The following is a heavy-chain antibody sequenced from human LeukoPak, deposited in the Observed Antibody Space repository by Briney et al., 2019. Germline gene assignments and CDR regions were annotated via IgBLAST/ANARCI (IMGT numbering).Heavy chain of an antibody. J-gene: IGHJ5*02. CDR2: IYHSGST. Sequence: SETLSLTCAVSGYSISSGYYWGWIRQPPGKGLEWIGSIYHSGSTYYNPSLNSRVTISVDTSKNQFSLKLSSVTAADTAVYYCARQLGSGWYNWFDPWGRGTLVTVSS. CDR3: ARQLGSGWYNWFDP. CDR1: GYSISSGYY. V-gene: IGHV4-38-2*01. D-gene: IGHD6-19*01.